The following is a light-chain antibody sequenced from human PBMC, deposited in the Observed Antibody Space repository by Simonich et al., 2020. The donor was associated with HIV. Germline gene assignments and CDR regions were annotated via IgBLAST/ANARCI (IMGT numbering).Light chain of an antibody. V-gene: IGKV2-29*02. J-gene: IGKJ2*01. CDR3: MQGIHFPYT. CDR2: ELA. Sequence: EIVMTQTGLSLSVTPGQPASISCKSSQSLLHSYGRTYLYWYLQKPGQSPQILIYELASRFSGVPDRFSGSGSGTDFTLHISRVEAEDVGVYYCMQGIHFPYTFGQGTKVEIK. CDR1: QSLLHSYGRTY.